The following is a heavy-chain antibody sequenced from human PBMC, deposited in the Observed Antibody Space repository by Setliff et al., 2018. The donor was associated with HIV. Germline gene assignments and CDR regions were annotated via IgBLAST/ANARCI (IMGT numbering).Heavy chain of an antibody. J-gene: IGHJ6*03. CDR3: ARRKLEGWVNDYYSYYLDV. CDR2: IYSGDSST. V-gene: IGHV3-23*03. Sequence: PGGSLRLSCAASGFTFSSYAMSWVRQAPGKGLEWVSVIYSGDSSTYYADSVKGRFTISRDNSKNTLYLQMDSLRAEDTAFDYCARRKLEGWVNDYYSYYLDVWGKGTTVTVSS. D-gene: IGHD1-1*01. CDR1: GFTFSSYA.